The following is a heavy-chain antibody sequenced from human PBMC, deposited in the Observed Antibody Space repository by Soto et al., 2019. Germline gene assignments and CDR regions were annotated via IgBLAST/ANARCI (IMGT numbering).Heavy chain of an antibody. J-gene: IGHJ3*02. Sequence: PSETLSLTCAVYGGSFRGYYWSWIRQPPGKGLEWIGEINHSGSTNYNPSLKSRVTISVDTSKNQFSLKLSSVTAADTAVYYCARLPINCSGGSCYEDAFDIWGQGTMVTVSS. CDR1: GGSFRGYY. CDR3: ARLPINCSGGSCYEDAFDI. V-gene: IGHV4-34*01. D-gene: IGHD2-15*01. CDR2: INHSGST.